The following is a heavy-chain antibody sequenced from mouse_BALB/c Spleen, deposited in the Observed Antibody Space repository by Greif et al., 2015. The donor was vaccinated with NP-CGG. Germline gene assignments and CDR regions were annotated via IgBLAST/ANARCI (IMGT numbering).Heavy chain of an antibody. V-gene: IGHV1-84*02. J-gene: IGHJ4*01. CDR1: GYTFTDYY. CDR3: ARRTGTEAMDY. CDR2: IYPGSGNT. D-gene: IGHD4-1*01. Sequence: LMESGPELVKPGASVKISCKASGYTFTDYYISWVKQKPGQGLEWIGWIYPGSGNTKYNEKFKGKATLTVDTSSSTAYMQLSSLTSEDTAVYFCARRTGTEAMDYWGQGTSVTVSS.